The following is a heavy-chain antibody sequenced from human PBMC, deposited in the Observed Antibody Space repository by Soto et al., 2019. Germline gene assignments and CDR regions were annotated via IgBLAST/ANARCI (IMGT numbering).Heavy chain of an antibody. D-gene: IGHD3-3*01. V-gene: IGHV3-15*07. CDR3: ATKLILRSVDYYYGMEV. CDR2: IKSKTDGGTT. J-gene: IGHJ6*02. Sequence: PGGPLRLSCAASGFTFSNAWMDWVRQAPGKGLEWVGRIKSKTDGGTTDYAAPVKGRFTISRDDSKNTLYLQMNSLKTEDTAVYYCATKLILRSVDYYYGMEVWGQGTTVTVSS. CDR1: GFTFSNAW.